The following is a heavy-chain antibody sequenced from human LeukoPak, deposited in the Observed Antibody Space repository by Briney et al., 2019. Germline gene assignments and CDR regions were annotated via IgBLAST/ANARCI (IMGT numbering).Heavy chain of an antibody. V-gene: IGHV1-69*05. Sequence: SVKVSCKASGYTFTGYYMHWVRQAPGQGLEWMGRIIPIFGTANYAQKFQGRVTITTDESTSTAYMELSSLRSEDTAVYYCARGPLLRFLEWSGYWFDPWGQGTLVTVSS. CDR2: IIPIFGTA. D-gene: IGHD3-3*01. CDR3: ARGPLLRFLEWSGYWFDP. CDR1: GYTFTGYY. J-gene: IGHJ5*02.